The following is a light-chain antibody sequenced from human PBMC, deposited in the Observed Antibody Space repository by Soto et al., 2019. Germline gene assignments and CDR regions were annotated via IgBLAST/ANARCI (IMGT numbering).Light chain of an antibody. V-gene: IGKV3-20*01. CDR2: GAS. CDR3: QQYGSSPPYN. Sequence: EIVLTQSPATLSLSPGARVTLSCRASQRVSTSYLAWYQQKPGQAPRLLIYGASSRSTGIPHRFSGSGSGTDFTLTISSREPEDFAAYYCQQYGSSPPYNFGQGTKLEIK. CDR1: QRVSTSY. J-gene: IGKJ2*01.